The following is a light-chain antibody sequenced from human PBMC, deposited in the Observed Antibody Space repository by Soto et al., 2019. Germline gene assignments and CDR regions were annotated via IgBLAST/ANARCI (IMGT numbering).Light chain of an antibody. CDR3: QQYNNWPGT. V-gene: IGKV3-15*01. Sequence: VLKQSPASLSVSPGDRVTISCRAGPISSNLAWHQQRPGQAPRLLIYGASVRATGVPARFSGSGSGTEFTLTISSLQSEDFAVYYCQQYNNWPGTFGQGTKVDI. CDR2: GAS. J-gene: IGKJ1*01. CDR1: PISSN.